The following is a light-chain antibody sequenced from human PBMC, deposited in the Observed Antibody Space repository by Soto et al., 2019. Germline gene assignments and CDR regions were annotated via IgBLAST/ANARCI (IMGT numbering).Light chain of an antibody. Sequence: QSALTQPVSVSGSPGQSITISCTGTSSDVGSYNLVSWYQQHPGKAPKLMIYEGSKRPSGVSNRFSGSKSGNTASLTISGLQAEDEADYYCCSYAGSSTFYVFGTGTKVTVL. CDR2: EGS. CDR3: CSYAGSSTFYV. J-gene: IGLJ1*01. V-gene: IGLV2-23*01. CDR1: SSDVGSYNL.